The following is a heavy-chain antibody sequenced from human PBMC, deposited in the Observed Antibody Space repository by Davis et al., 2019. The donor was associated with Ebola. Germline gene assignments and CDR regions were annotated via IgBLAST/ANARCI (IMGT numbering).Heavy chain of an antibody. V-gene: IGHV3-11*04. J-gene: IGHJ4*02. Sequence: GESLKISCVASGFTFTNAWMSWVRQAPGKGLEWVSYISSRGTNIYYADSVKGRFTISRDIAKNSLYLQMNSLRAEDTAVYYCAKHPYDSSGYVDYWGLGALVTVSS. D-gene: IGHD3-22*01. CDR1: GFTFTNAW. CDR2: ISSRGTNI. CDR3: AKHPYDSSGYVDY.